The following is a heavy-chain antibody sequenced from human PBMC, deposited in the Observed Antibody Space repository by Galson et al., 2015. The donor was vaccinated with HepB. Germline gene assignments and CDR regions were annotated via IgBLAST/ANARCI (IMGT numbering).Heavy chain of an antibody. CDR3: ASGGYWHRN. CDR1: GFTFSNAW. V-gene: IGHV3-15*01. J-gene: IGHJ4*02. CDR2: IKSKTDGGTT. Sequence: SLRLSCAASGFTFSNAWMSWVRQAPGKGLEWVGRIKSKTDGGTTDYAAPVKGRFTISRDDSKNALYLQMNSLRAEDTAMYYCASGGYWHRNWGQGTLVTVSS. D-gene: IGHD5-12*01.